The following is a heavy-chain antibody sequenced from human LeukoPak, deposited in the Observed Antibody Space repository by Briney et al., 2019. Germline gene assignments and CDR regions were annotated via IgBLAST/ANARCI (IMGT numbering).Heavy chain of an antibody. J-gene: IGHJ4*02. D-gene: IGHD3-22*01. CDR2: IYTSGST. V-gene: IGHV4-61*02. CDR1: GGSISSGSYY. CDR3: ARLAYYDSSGPRFDY. Sequence: SETLSLTCTVSGGSISSGSYYWSWIRQPAGKGLEWIGRIYTSGSTNYNPSLKSRVTISVDTSKNQFSLKLSSVTAADTAVYYCARLAYYDSSGPRFDYWGQGTLVTVSS.